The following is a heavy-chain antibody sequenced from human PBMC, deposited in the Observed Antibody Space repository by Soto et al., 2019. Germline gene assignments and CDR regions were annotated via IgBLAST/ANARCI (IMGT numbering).Heavy chain of an antibody. Sequence: QVQLVESGEGVVQPGRSLRLSCAASGFTFSSYAMHWVRQAPGKGLEWVAVISYDGSNKYYADSVKGRFTISRDNSKNTLYLKMNSLRAEDTAVYYCILGYCISTSCFPEFDYWGQGTLVTVSS. CDR3: ILGYCISTSCFPEFDY. J-gene: IGHJ4*02. D-gene: IGHD2-2*01. V-gene: IGHV3-30-3*01. CDR1: GFTFSSYA. CDR2: ISYDGSNK.